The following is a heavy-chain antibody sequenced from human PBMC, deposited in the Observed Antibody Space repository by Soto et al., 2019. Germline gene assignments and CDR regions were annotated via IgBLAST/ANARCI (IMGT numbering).Heavy chain of an antibody. CDR1: GGTFSSYA. Sequence: SVKVSCKASGGTFSSYAISWVRQAPGQGLEWMGGIIPIFGTANYAQKFQGRVTITADESTSTAYMELSSLRSEDTAVYYCARVKKWGREDTRELYSSSWPRFDPWGQGTLVTVSS. D-gene: IGHD6-13*01. V-gene: IGHV1-69*13. J-gene: IGHJ5*02. CDR3: ARVKKWGREDTRELYSSSWPRFDP. CDR2: IIPIFGTA.